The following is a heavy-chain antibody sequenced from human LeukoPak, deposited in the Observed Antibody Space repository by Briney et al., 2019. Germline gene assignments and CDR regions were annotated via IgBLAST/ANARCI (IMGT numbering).Heavy chain of an antibody. V-gene: IGHV3-33*01. J-gene: IGHJ4*02. CDR3: ARGLPPVMKYYFDY. Sequence: GRSLTLSCAAYGFTFNSYGMHWVRQAPGKGLEWVAVMWYDGSNKYYADSVKGRFTISRDDSKNTLYLQMNSLRAEDTAMYYCARGLPPVMKYYFDYWGQGTLVTVSS. D-gene: IGHD4-11*01. CDR1: GFTFNSYG. CDR2: MWYDGSNK.